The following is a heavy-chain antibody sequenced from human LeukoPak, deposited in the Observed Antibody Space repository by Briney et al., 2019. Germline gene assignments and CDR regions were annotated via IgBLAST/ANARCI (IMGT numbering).Heavy chain of an antibody. V-gene: IGHV1-69*05. CDR1: GGTFSSYA. J-gene: IGHJ4*02. Sequence: SVKVSCKASGGTFSSYAISWVRQAPGQGLEWMGGIIPIFGTANYAQKFQGRVTITTDESTSTAYMELSSLRSDDTAVYYCARSVLQSFEIDYWGQGTPVTVSS. D-gene: IGHD3-9*01. CDR3: ARSVLQSFEIDY. CDR2: IIPIFGTA.